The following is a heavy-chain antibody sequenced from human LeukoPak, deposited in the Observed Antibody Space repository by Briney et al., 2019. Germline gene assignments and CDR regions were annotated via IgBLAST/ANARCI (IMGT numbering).Heavy chain of an antibody. CDR2: INHSGST. CDR3: AAYYYGSGSSDY. J-gene: IGHJ4*02. Sequence: SETLSLTCAVYGGSFSGYYWSWIRQPPGKGLEWIGEINHSGSTNYNPSPKSRVTISVDTSKNQFSLKLSSVTAADTAVYYCAAYYYGSGSSDYWGQGTLVTVSS. V-gene: IGHV4-34*01. D-gene: IGHD3-10*01. CDR1: GGSFSGYY.